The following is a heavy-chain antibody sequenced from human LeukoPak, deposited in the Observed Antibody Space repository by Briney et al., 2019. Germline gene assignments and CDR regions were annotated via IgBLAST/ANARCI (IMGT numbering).Heavy chain of an antibody. J-gene: IGHJ4*02. V-gene: IGHV3-74*01. CDR1: GFTFSRYW. CDR2: INSDGSTT. Sequence: GGSLRLSCAASGFTFSRYWMHWVRQAPGEGLLWVSRINSDGSTTSHADSVKGRFTISRDNAKNTLYLQMNSLRAEDTAVYYCAKGGTVAANHFDYWGQGILVTVSS. CDR3: AKGGTVAANHFDY. D-gene: IGHD6-19*01.